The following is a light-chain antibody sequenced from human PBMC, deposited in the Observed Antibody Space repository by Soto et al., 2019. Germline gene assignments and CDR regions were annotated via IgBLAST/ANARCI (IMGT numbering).Light chain of an antibody. J-gene: IGLJ2*01. Sequence: QPASVSGSPGQSITISCTGTSSDVGGYNYVSWYQQHPGKATKLMIYDVSNRPSGVSNRFSGSKSGNTASLTISGLQAEDEADYYCSSYTSSSTYVVFGGGTKLTVL. V-gene: IGLV2-14*01. CDR3: SSYTSSSTYVV. CDR2: DVS. CDR1: SSDVGGYNY.